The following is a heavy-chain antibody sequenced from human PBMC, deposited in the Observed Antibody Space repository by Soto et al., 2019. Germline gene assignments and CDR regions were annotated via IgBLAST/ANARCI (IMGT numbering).Heavy chain of an antibody. CDR3: ARVGTTGSYFDY. D-gene: IGHD1-7*01. CDR1: GFTFSSYG. J-gene: IGHJ4*02. CDR2: IWYDGSNK. V-gene: IGHV3-33*01. Sequence: QVQLVESGGGVVQPGRSLRLSCAASGFTFSSYGMHWVRQAPGQGLEWVAVIWYDGSNKYYADSVKGRFTISRDDSKNTLYLQMNSLRAEDTAVYYCARVGTTGSYFDYWGQGTLVTVSS.